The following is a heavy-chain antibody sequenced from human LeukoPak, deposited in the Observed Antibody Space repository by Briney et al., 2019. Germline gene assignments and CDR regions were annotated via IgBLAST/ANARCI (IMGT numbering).Heavy chain of an antibody. V-gene: IGHV3-21*01. J-gene: IGHJ4*02. CDR2: ITGSSRSI. CDR1: GFTFSGYS. Sequence: PGGSLRLSCAASGFTFSGYSMNWVRQAPGKGLEWVSSITGSSRSIYYSDSVKGRFTISRDNAKNSLYLQMNSLRAEDTALYYCATDLAVAGNYWGQGTLVTVSS. CDR3: ATDLAVAGNY. D-gene: IGHD6-19*01.